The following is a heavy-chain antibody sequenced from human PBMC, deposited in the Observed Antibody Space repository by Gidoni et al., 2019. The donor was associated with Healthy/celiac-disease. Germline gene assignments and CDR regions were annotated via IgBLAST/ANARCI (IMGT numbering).Heavy chain of an antibody. V-gene: IGHV1-3*01. D-gene: IGHD1-26*01. CDR2: INAGNGNT. J-gene: IGHJ6*03. CDR3: AREGGGSYGLYYYYYMDV. CDR1: GYTFTSYA. Sequence: QVQLVQSGAEVKKPGASVKVSCKASGYTFTSYAMHWVRQAPGQRLEWMGWINAGNGNTKYSQKFQGRVTITRDTSASTAYMELSSLRSEDTAVYYCAREGGGSYGLYYYYYMDVWGKGTTVTVSS.